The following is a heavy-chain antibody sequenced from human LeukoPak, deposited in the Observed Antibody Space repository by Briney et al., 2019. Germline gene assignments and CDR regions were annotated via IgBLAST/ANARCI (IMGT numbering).Heavy chain of an antibody. CDR2: ISGSGGST. D-gene: IGHD3-3*01. J-gene: IGHJ4*02. CDR1: GFTFSSYA. V-gene: IGHV3-23*01. Sequence: GGSLRLSCAAPGFTFSSYAMSWVRQAAGKGLEWVSAISGSGGSTYYADSVKGRFTISRDNSKNTLYLQMNSLRAEDTAVYYCAKIMRVLRFLEWLLPIDYWGQGTLVTVSS. CDR3: AKIMRVLRFLEWLLPIDY.